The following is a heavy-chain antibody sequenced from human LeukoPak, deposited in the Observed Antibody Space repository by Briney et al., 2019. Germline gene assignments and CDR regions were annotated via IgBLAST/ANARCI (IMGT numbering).Heavy chain of an antibody. CDR1: GGSISSSSYY. J-gene: IGHJ4*02. Sequence: SETLSLTCTVSGGSISSSSYYWGWIRQPPGKGLEWIGSIYYSGSTYYNPSLKSRVTISVDTSKNQFSLKLSSVTAADTAVYYCASSDSSSSLYYFDYWGQGTLVTVSS. CDR3: ASSDSSSSLYYFDY. V-gene: IGHV4-39*07. CDR2: IYYSGST. D-gene: IGHD6-6*01.